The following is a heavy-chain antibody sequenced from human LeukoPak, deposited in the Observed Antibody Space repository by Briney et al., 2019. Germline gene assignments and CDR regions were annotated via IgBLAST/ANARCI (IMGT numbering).Heavy chain of an antibody. CDR3: ARDYDPFSEVDY. J-gene: IGHJ4*02. CDR2: IKTDASEK. D-gene: IGHD3-3*01. CDR1: GFIFSNCW. Sequence: GGSLRLSCETSGFIFSNCWMTWVRQAPGKGLEWVANIKTDASEKYYADSVKGRFTISRDNAKMSLYLQMNSLRAEDTAVYYCARDYDPFSEVDYWGQGTLVTVSS. V-gene: IGHV3-7*01.